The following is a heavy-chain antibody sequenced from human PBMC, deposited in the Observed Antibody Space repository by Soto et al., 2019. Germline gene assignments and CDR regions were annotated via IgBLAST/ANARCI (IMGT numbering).Heavy chain of an antibody. Sequence: ASVKVSCKASGYTFTSYGISWVRQAPGQGLEWMGWISAYNGNTNYAQKLQGRVTMTTDTSTSTAYMELRSLRSDDTAVYYCAREYDYGDYDDAFDIWGQGTMVTVSS. J-gene: IGHJ3*02. V-gene: IGHV1-18*01. CDR1: GYTFTSYG. D-gene: IGHD4-17*01. CDR3: AREYDYGDYDDAFDI. CDR2: ISAYNGNT.